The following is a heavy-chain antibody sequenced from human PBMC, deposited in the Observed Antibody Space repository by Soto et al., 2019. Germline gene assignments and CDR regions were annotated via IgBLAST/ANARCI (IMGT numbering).Heavy chain of an antibody. J-gene: IGHJ4*02. Sequence: QLHLQESGPGLVKPSETLSLTCTVSGGSVTSDEDYWTWIRQSPGKGLEWIGYISNSGSTGYNPSLTTRLSMSVDSSKNQFTLRLTSVTAADTAVYFCATESGSTYGYFDHWGQGTQVTVSS. D-gene: IGHD5-18*01. CDR3: ATESGSTYGYFDH. CDR1: GGSVTSDEDY. V-gene: IGHV4-30-4*01. CDR2: ISNSGST.